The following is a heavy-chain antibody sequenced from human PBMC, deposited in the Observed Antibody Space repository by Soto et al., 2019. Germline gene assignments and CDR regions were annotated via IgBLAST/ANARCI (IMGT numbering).Heavy chain of an antibody. Sequence: EVQLLESGGGLVQPGGSLRLSCAASGFTFSSYAMSWVRQAPGKGLEWVSAISGSGGSTYYADSVKGRFTISRDNSKKTLYLNMNSLSAEDKDVYYCAKEDILNGDYPWGQGNLVTVYS. CDR2: ISGSGGST. CDR1: GFTFSSYA. D-gene: IGHD3-9*01. V-gene: IGHV3-23*01. CDR3: AKEDILNGDYP. J-gene: IGHJ5*02.